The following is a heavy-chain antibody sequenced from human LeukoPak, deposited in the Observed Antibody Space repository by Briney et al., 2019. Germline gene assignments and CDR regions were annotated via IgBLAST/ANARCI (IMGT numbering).Heavy chain of an antibody. CDR1: GYTFTGYY. J-gene: IGHJ5*02. V-gene: IGHV1-2*02. Sequence: ASVKVSCKASGYTFTGYYMHWVRQAPGQGLEWMGWINPNSGGTNYAQKFQDRVTMTRDTSISTAYMELSRLRSDDTAVYYCARGSYSSSWYKFDPWGQGTLVTVSS. D-gene: IGHD6-13*01. CDR2: INPNSGGT. CDR3: ARGSYSSSWYKFDP.